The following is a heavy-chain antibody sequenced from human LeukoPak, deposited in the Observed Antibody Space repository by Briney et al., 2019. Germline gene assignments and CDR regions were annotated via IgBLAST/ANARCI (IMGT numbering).Heavy chain of an antibody. V-gene: IGHV3-30*18. CDR1: GFPFSGYA. Sequence: QPGGPLRPSWAPSGFPFSGYAMPGVPQAPGRGREGVAVISYDGSNKYYADSVKGRFTISRDNSKNTLYLQMNSLRAEDTAVYYCAKGPVVVTAMYFQHWGQGTLVTVSS. CDR3: AKGPVVVTAMYFQH. D-gene: IGHD2-21*02. CDR2: ISYDGSNK. J-gene: IGHJ1*01.